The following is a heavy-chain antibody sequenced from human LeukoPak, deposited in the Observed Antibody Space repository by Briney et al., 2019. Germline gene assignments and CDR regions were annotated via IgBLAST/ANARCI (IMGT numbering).Heavy chain of an antibody. CDR2: FGSGGYT. V-gene: IGHV3-23*01. CDR3: AKKLPGASYYFDF. J-gene: IGHJ4*02. D-gene: IGHD7-27*01. CDR1: GFTLSNYD. Sequence: GGSLRLSCIASGFTLSNYDMTWVRQTPGKGLEYVSSFGSGGYTFYAGSVKGRFSISRDISQNTVYLQMNSLRAEDTAMYFCAKKLPGASYYFDFWGQGNLVTVSS.